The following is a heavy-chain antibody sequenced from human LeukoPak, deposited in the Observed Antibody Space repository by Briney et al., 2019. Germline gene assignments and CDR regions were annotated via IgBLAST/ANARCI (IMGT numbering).Heavy chain of an antibody. CDR3: ASCSSTSCYADYYYYMDV. J-gene: IGHJ6*03. Sequence: SETLSLTCTVSGGSISSSSYYWGWIRQPPGKGLEWIGSIYYSGSTYYNPSLKSRVTISVDTSKNQFSLKLSSVTAADTAVYYCASCSSTSCYADYYYYMDVWGKGTTVTISS. D-gene: IGHD2-2*01. CDR1: GGSISSSSYY. CDR2: IYYSGST. V-gene: IGHV4-39*07.